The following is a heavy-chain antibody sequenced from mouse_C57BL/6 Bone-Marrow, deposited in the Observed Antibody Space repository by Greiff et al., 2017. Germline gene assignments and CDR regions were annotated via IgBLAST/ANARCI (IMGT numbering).Heavy chain of an antibody. CDR3: FLGITTRVYYAMDY. Sequence: VQLQQPGAELVKPGASVKLSCKASGYTFTSYWMHWVKQRPGRGLEWIGRIDPNSGGTKYNEKFKSKATLTVDKPSSTAYMQLSSLTSEDSAVYYCFLGITTRVYYAMDYWGQGTSVTVSS. CDR1: GYTFTSYW. V-gene: IGHV1-72*01. J-gene: IGHJ4*01. D-gene: IGHD2-4*01. CDR2: IDPNSGGT.